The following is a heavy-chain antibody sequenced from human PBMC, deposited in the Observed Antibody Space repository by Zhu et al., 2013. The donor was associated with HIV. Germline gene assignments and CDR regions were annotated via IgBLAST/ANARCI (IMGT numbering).Heavy chain of an antibody. CDR3: ARDRDKVRFLIIPTGNNWFDP. J-gene: IGHJ5*02. D-gene: IGHD1-1*01. Sequence: VQLVQSGXEVKKPGASVKISCKVSGYIFSDFYMHWVRQAPGQGLEWMGWINPNSGGTDYAQKFQGRVTMTRDTSISTAYMELSRLRTDDTAVYFCARDRDKVRFLIIPTGNNWFDPWGQGTLVTVSS. CDR1: GYIFSDFY. V-gene: IGHV1-2*02. CDR2: INPNSGGT.